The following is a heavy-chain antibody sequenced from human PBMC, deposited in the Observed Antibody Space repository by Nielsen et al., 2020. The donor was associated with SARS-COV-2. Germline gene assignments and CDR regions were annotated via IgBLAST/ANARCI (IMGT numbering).Heavy chain of an antibody. J-gene: IGHJ4*02. CDR1: GDSTNSSSYY. D-gene: IGHD2-15*01. CDR3: ARQTRYCSGGTCLRVFDS. Sequence: LETLSLTCAVTGDSTNSSSYYWGWIRQSPGQGLEWIGSVHSSGGTYDSPSLKSRVTISVDTSKNQFSLKLSSVTATDTAVYYCARQTRYCSGGTCLRVFDSWGQGTLVTVSS. CDR2: VHSSGGT. V-gene: IGHV4-39*01.